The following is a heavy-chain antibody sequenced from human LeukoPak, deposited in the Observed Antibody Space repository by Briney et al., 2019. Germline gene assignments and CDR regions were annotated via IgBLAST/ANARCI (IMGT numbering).Heavy chain of an antibody. Sequence: SETLSLTCAVYGGSFSGYYWSWIRQPPGKGLEWIGEINHSGSTNYNPSLKSRVTISVDTSKNQFSLKLSPVTAADTAVYYCARATGIAAAGPHYYFDYWGQGTLVTVSS. CDR1: GGSFSGYY. V-gene: IGHV4-34*01. CDR3: ARATGIAAAGPHYYFDY. CDR2: INHSGST. J-gene: IGHJ4*02. D-gene: IGHD6-13*01.